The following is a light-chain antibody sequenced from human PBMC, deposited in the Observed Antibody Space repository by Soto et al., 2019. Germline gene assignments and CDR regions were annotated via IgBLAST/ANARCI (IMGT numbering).Light chain of an antibody. CDR3: SSYTSSSTVL. Sequence: QSALTQPASVSGSPGQSITISCTGTSSDVGGYNYVSWYQQHPGKAPKLIIYDVSHRPSGISNHFSGSKSGDTASLTISGLQADDEADYYCSSYTSSSTVLFGGGTKLTVL. CDR2: DVS. J-gene: IGLJ2*01. V-gene: IGLV2-14*01. CDR1: SSDVGGYNY.